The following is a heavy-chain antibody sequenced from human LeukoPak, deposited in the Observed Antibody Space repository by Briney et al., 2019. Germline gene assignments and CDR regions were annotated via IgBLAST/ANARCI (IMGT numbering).Heavy chain of an antibody. CDR2: INPKSGAT. D-gene: IGHD6-19*01. V-gene: IGHV1-2*02. J-gene: IGHJ6*03. CDR3: EVDLSDSSGWPGSSYLDV. CDR1: GYTFSGYY. Sequence: ASVKVSCKASGYTFSGYYMDWVRQAPGQGLEWLGWINPKSGATHYAQKFQGRVTMARDTSLNTAYLELSRLQSDDTAVYYYEVDLSDSSGWPGSSYLDVWGTGTTVAVSS.